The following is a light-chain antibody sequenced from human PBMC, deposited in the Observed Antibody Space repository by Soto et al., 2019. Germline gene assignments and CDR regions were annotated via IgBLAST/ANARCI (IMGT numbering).Light chain of an antibody. CDR1: SSDVGSYNY. Sequence: QSALTQPPSASGSPGQSVTISCTGTSSDVGSYNYVSWYQQHPGRPPKLMIYEVSKRPLGVADRFSGSKSGNTASLTVSGLQAEDEADYYCSSYAGSNNYVFGPGTKVTVL. V-gene: IGLV2-8*01. CDR3: SSYAGSNNYV. CDR2: EVS. J-gene: IGLJ1*01.